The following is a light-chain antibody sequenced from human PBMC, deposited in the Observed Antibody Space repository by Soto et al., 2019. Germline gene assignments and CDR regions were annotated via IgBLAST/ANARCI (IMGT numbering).Light chain of an antibody. CDR2: KTS. V-gene: IGKV1-5*03. J-gene: IGKJ2*01. Sequence: DIQMTQSPSTLSASVGDRVTITCRASQSISSCLAWYQQKPGKAPKLLIYKTSSLESGVTSRFSGSGSGTEFTLTISSLQLDDFATYYCQQYNSYSPYTFGQGTKLEIK. CDR3: QQYNSYSPYT. CDR1: QSISSC.